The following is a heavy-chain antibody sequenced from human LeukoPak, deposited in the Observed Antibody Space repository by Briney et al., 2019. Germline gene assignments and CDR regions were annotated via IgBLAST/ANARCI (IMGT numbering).Heavy chain of an antibody. Sequence: GGSLRLSCAASGFTFSNAWMSWVRQTPGKGLEWVSSISVSGDTTYDADSVKGRFTISRDNSKNTLYLEMKRLRAEDTAVYYCAKDSRYCNGGSCYGWFDPWGQGTLVTVSS. CDR1: GFTFSNAW. V-gene: IGHV3-23*01. CDR2: ISVSGDTT. D-gene: IGHD2-15*01. CDR3: AKDSRYCNGGSCYGWFDP. J-gene: IGHJ5*02.